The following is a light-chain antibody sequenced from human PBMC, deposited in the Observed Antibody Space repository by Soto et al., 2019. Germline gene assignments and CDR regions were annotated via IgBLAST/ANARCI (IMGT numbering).Light chain of an antibody. CDR3: AAWDDSLNGLV. V-gene: IGLV1-44*01. Sequence: QSALTQPRSASGTPGQRVTISCSGSSSNIGSNTVNWYQQLPGTAPKLLIYSNNQRPSGVPDRFSGSKSGTSASLAISGLQSEDEADYYCAAWDDSLNGLVFGTGTKVTVL. CDR1: SSNIGSNT. J-gene: IGLJ1*01. CDR2: SNN.